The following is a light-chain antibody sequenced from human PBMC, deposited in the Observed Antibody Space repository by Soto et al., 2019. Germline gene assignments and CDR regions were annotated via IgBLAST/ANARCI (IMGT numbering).Light chain of an antibody. Sequence: EIVLTQSPGTLSLSPGERATLSCRASQSVRNNFLAWYQQKPGQAPRVLIYDASSRATGIPDRFSGGGSGTDFTLIVSRLEPEDFAVYYCQQYGRSPDTFGGGTKVDI. CDR2: DAS. J-gene: IGKJ4*01. V-gene: IGKV3-20*01. CDR3: QQYGRSPDT. CDR1: QSVRNNF.